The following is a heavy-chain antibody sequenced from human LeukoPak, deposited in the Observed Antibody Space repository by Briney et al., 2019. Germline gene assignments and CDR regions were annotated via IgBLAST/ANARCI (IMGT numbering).Heavy chain of an antibody. V-gene: IGHV1-18*01. Sequence: ASVKVSCKASGYTFTSYGISWVRQAPGQGLEWMGWISAYNGNTNYAQKLQGRVTMTTDTSTSTAYMELRSLRSDDTAVYYCARDLGQQQWLVPGPESDYWGQGTLVTVTS. D-gene: IGHD6-19*01. CDR1: GYTFTSYG. CDR3: ARDLGQQQWLVPGPESDY. CDR2: ISAYNGNT. J-gene: IGHJ4*02.